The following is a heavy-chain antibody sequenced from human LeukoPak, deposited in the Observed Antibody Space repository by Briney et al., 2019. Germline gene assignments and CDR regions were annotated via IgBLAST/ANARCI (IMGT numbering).Heavy chain of an antibody. V-gene: IGHV1-2*02. CDR2: INPNSGGT. D-gene: IGHD5-18*01. CDR3: ARARSIQLSNWFDP. CDR1: GYTFTGYY. J-gene: IGHJ5*02. Sequence: GASVKVSCKASGYTFTGYYMHWVRQAPGQGLEWMGWINPNSGGTNYAQKFQGGVTMTRDTSISTAYMELSRLRSDDTAVYYCARARSIQLSNWFDPWGQGTLVTVSS.